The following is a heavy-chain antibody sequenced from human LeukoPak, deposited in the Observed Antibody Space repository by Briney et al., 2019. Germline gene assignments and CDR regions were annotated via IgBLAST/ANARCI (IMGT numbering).Heavy chain of an antibody. D-gene: IGHD3-22*01. CDR1: GFTFDDYA. J-gene: IGHJ4*02. CDR2: ISWNSGSI. CDR3: AKDRDYYDSSGYLDY. V-gene: IGHV3-9*01. Sequence: GRSLRLSCAASGFTFDDYAMHWVRRAPGKGLEWVSGISWNSGSIGYADSVKGRFTISRDNAKNSLYLQMNSLRAEDTALYYCAKDRDYYDSSGYLDYWGQGTLVTVSS.